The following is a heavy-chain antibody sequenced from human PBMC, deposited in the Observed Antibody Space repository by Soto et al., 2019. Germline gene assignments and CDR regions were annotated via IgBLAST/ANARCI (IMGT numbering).Heavy chain of an antibody. CDR2: ISPNGQGI. CDR1: GFTVTSNG. D-gene: IGHD2-2*02. CDR3: PKHTQYPRDYFHY. J-gene: IGHJ4*02. Sequence: AGGSLRLSCGVSGFTVTSNGVSWVRQAPGKGLEWVSAISPNGQGIWYADSVKGRFTISRDISRNTVFLQMDSLRAEDTAVYYCPKHTQYPRDYFHYWGQGTLVTVSS. V-gene: IGHV3-23*01.